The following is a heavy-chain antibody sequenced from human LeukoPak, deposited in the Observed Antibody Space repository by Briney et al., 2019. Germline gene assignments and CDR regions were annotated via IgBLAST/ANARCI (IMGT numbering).Heavy chain of an antibody. CDR3: ARGFTSRSGGSLGY. Sequence: GGSLRLSCAASGXTFSDYEMNWVRQAPGKGLEWISYISSGTNIYYADSVKGRFSISRDNAKNSLYLQMNSLRAEDTAVYYCARGFTSRSGGSLGYWGQGTLVTVSS. CDR2: ISSGTNI. J-gene: IGHJ4*02. V-gene: IGHV3-48*03. D-gene: IGHD2-15*01. CDR1: GXTFSDYE.